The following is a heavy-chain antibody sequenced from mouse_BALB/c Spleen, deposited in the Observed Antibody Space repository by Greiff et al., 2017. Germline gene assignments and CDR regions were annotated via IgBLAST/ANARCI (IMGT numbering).Heavy chain of an antibody. D-gene: IGHD2-10*01. CDR1: GYSITSDYA. J-gene: IGHJ3*01. CDR2: ISYSGST. CDR3: ARGPYPAWFAY. Sequence: EVQLQESGPGLVKPSQSLSLTCTVTGYSITSDYAWNWIRQFPGNKLEWMGYISYSGSTSYNPSLKSRISITRDTSKNQFFLQLNSVTTEDTATYYCARGPYPAWFAYWGQGTLVTVSA. V-gene: IGHV3-2*02.